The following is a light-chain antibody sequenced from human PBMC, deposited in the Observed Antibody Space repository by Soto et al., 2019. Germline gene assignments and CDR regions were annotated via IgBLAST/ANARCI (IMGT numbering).Light chain of an antibody. CDR2: DAS. CDR1: QSVSRN. CDR3: QQRSNWPPIT. J-gene: IGKJ5*01. V-gene: IGKV3-11*01. Sequence: EIVLTQSPGTLSLSPGERATLSCRASQSVSRNLAWYQQKPGQAPRLLIYDASNRATGIPARFSGSGSVTDFTLTISSLEPEDFAIYYCQQRSNWPPITFGQGTRLEIK.